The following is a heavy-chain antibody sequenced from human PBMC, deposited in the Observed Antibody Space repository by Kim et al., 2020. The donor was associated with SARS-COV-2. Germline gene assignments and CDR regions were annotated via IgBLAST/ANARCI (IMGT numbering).Heavy chain of an antibody. Sequence: SGPTLVNPTQTLTLTCTFSGFSLSTSGMCVSWIRQPPGKALEWLALIDWDDDKYYSTSLKTRLTISKDTSKNQVVLTMTNMDPVDTATYYCARIDHLSSRGGYYFDYWGQGTLVTVSS. CDR1: GFSLSTSGMC. CDR2: IDWDDDK. J-gene: IGHJ4*02. CDR3: ARIDHLSSRGGYYFDY. V-gene: IGHV2-70*01.